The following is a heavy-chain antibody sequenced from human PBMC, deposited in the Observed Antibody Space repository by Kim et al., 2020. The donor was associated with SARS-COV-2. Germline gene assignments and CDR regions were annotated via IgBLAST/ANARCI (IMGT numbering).Heavy chain of an antibody. CDR3: TRAVGSGSYYRG. V-gene: IGHV3-72*01. Sequence: GGSLRLSCAASGFTFSDHYMGWVRQAPGKGLEWVGRIRDKAKSYSTDDAASVKGRFAIARDDSENSLSLQMNSLKSEDTARYYCTRAVGSGSYYRGWGQGTLVTVSS. J-gene: IGHJ4*02. CDR2: IRDKAKSYST. CDR1: GFTFSDHY. D-gene: IGHD3-10*01.